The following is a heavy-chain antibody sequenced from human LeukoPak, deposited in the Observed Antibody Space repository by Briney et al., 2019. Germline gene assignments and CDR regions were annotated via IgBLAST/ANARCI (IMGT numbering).Heavy chain of an antibody. D-gene: IGHD2-2*01. J-gene: IGHJ4*02. CDR3: ARVGGDIVVVPAAFDY. CDR1: GFTFSSYG. Sequence: GGSLRLSCAASGFTFSSYGMHWVRQAPGKGLEWVAVIWYDGSNKYYADSVKGRFTISRDNPKNTLYLQMNSLRAEDTAVYYCARVGGDIVVVPAAFDYWGQGTLVTVSS. V-gene: IGHV3-33*01. CDR2: IWYDGSNK.